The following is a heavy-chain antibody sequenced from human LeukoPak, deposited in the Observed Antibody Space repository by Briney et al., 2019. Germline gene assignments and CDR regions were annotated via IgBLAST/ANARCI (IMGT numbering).Heavy chain of an antibody. CDR2: ISGSGGST. V-gene: IGHV3-23*01. Sequence: QAGGSLRLSCAASGFTFSSYAMSWVRQAPGKGLEWVSAISGSGGSTYYADSVKGRFTISRDNSKNTLYLQMNSLRAEDTAVYYCAKESPVLRFLEWLDGPNWFDPWGQGTLVTVSS. CDR3: AKESPVLRFLEWLDGPNWFDP. CDR1: GFTFSSYA. J-gene: IGHJ5*02. D-gene: IGHD3-3*01.